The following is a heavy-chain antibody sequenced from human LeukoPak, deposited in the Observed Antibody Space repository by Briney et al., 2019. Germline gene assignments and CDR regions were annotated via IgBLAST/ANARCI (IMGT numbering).Heavy chain of an antibody. CDR1: GFTFSRYE. Sequence: PGGSLRLSCDAPGFTFSRYEMNWVRQAPGKRLESVSANSGSGGSTYYADSVKGRFTISRDNSKNTQYLQMNSLRADDTAVYYCAKDLTEGRHYGSGGGAFDIWGQGTMVTVSS. CDR2: NSGSGGST. J-gene: IGHJ3*02. V-gene: IGHV3-23*01. D-gene: IGHD3-10*01. CDR3: AKDLTEGRHYGSGGGAFDI.